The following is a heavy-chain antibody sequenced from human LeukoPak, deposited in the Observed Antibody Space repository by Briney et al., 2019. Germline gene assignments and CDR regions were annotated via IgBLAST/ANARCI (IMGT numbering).Heavy chain of an antibody. Sequence: ASVKVSCKASGYTLTGYYMHWVRQAPGEGLEWMGWINPNSGDTSYAQKFQGRVTMTRDTSISTAYMELSGLRSDDTAVYYCASGTNGGWLDPWGQGSLVTVSS. CDR3: ASGTNGGWLDP. D-gene: IGHD1-26*01. CDR1: GYTLTGYY. CDR2: INPNSGDT. V-gene: IGHV1-2*02. J-gene: IGHJ5*02.